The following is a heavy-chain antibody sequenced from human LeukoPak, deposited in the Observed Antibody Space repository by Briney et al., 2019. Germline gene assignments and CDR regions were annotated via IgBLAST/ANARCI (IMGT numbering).Heavy chain of an antibody. J-gene: IGHJ4*02. D-gene: IGHD7-27*01. V-gene: IGHV3-7*01. CDR1: GFTFNSFW. CDR3: ARGRPSDWGVDY. Sequence: GGSLRLSCVASGFTFNSFWMSWVRQSPGRGLEWVANMNQHGGETNYVDSMKGRVTISRDNAENSLYLQMNSLRDEDTAVYYCARGRPSDWGVDYWGQGTPVTVSS. CDR2: MNQHGGET.